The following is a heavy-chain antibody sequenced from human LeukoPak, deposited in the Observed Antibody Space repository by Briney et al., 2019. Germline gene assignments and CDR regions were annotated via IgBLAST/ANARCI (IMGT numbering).Heavy chain of an antibody. CDR3: ARRAGAYSHPYDY. D-gene: IGHD4/OR15-4a*01. Sequence: TGGSLRLSCAASGFTVSSNYMSWVRQAPGKGLEWASVIYSGGSTYYADSVKGRFTISRDNSKNTLYLQMNSLRAEDTAVYYCARRAGAYSHPYDYWGQGTLVTVSS. J-gene: IGHJ4*02. V-gene: IGHV3-53*01. CDR2: IYSGGST. CDR1: GFTVSSNY.